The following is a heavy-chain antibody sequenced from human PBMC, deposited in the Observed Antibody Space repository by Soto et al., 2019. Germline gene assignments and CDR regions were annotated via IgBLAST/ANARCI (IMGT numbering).Heavy chain of an antibody. CDR2: IKSKTDGGTT. D-gene: IGHD3-3*01. CDR3: TTRGVFWSGYYPYYYYGMDV. Sequence: GGSLRLSCAASGFTFSNAWMNWARQAPGKGLEWVGRIKSKTDGGTTDYAAPVKGRFTISRDDSKNKLYLQMNSLKTEDTAVYYFTTRGVFWSGYYPYYYYGMDVWGQGTTVTVSS. CDR1: GFTFSNAW. V-gene: IGHV3-15*07. J-gene: IGHJ6*02.